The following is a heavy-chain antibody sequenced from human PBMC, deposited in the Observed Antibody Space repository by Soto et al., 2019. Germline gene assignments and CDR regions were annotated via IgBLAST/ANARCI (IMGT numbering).Heavy chain of an antibody. CDR1: GDSVTSGSYY. CDR2: TSYTGRT. V-gene: IGHV4-61*03. J-gene: IGHJ6*02. CDR3: AREWGLLPYYVMNV. D-gene: IGHD7-27*01. Sequence: SETLSLTCIVSGDSVTSGSYYWTWLRQPPGKGLEWIGYTSYTGRTKYNPSLQSRVTIPVDTSKNDFSLNLSSVTAADTAVYFCAREWGLLPYYVMNVWGHGTAGTVSS.